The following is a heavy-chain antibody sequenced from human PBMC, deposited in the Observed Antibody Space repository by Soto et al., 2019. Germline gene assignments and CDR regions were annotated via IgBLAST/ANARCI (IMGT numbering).Heavy chain of an antibody. J-gene: IGHJ5*02. CDR1: GGSVSSGSYY. D-gene: IGHD6-13*01. V-gene: IGHV4-61*01. CDR2: IYYSGST. Sequence: QVQLQESGPGLVKPSETLSLTCTVSGGSVSSGSYYWSWIRQPPGKGLEWIGYIYYSGSTNYNPSLKGRVTISVETSKNQFTLKLSSVTAADTAVYYCARSLYSSSWYGWFDPWGQGTLVTVSS. CDR3: ARSLYSSSWYGWFDP.